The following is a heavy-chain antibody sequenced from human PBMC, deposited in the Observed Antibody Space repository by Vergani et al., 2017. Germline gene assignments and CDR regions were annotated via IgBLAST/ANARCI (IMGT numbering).Heavy chain of an antibody. D-gene: IGHD6-25*01. CDR1: GYSFTSYL. CDR2: IYPGASDT. J-gene: IGHJ4*02. CDR3: ARLYGRDRSGSKYFDY. V-gene: IGHV5-51*03. Sequence: EVQLVQSGAEVKKPGESLTISCKGSGYSFTSYLIGWVRQLPGKGLEWMGIIYPGASDTRYSPSFQGKVTIAADKAISAAYLQWSRLKASDSDMYDWARLYGRDRSGSKYFDYWGQGTLVTVSS.